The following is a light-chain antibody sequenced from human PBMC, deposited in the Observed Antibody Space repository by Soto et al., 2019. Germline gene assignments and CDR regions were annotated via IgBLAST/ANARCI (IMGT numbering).Light chain of an antibody. CDR3: QQYCNSPQT. Sequence: EIVLTQSPGTVSLSPGERVTLSCRASRRVGSNYLAWYQQIPGQAPRLLIYGASTRASGVSDRFSGSGSATDVTLTINRLEPEDLGVYYCQQYCNSPQTFGQGTKLEIK. J-gene: IGKJ2*01. V-gene: IGKV3-20*01. CDR2: GAS. CDR1: RRVGSNY.